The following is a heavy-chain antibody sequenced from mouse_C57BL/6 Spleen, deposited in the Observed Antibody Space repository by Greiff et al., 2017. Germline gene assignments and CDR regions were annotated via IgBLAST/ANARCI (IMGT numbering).Heavy chain of an antibody. Sequence: QVHVKQSGAELVKPGASVKMSCKASGYTFTSYWITWVKQRPGQGLEWIGDIYPGSGSTNYNEKFKSKATLTVDTSSSTAYMQLSSLTSEDSAVYYCARSSYYGSSPYFDYWGQGTTLTVSS. CDR3: ARSSYYGSSPYFDY. CDR2: IYPGSGST. J-gene: IGHJ2*01. D-gene: IGHD1-1*01. V-gene: IGHV1-55*01. CDR1: GYTFTSYW.